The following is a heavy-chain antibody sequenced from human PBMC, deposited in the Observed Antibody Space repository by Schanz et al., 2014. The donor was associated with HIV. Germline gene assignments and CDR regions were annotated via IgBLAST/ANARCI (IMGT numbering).Heavy chain of an antibody. Sequence: QVQLVESGGGVVQPGRSPTLSCAASGFTFSSYGMHWVRQVPGKGLEWVAVIWFDGSNKYYGDSVKGRFTIARDNSKNTLYLQMNSLRAEDTAVYYCARQYYYDSSGYYPFFDYWGQGTLVTVSS. J-gene: IGHJ4*02. CDR3: ARQYYYDSSGYYPFFDY. D-gene: IGHD3-22*01. CDR2: IWFDGSNK. CDR1: GFTFSSYG. V-gene: IGHV3-33*08.